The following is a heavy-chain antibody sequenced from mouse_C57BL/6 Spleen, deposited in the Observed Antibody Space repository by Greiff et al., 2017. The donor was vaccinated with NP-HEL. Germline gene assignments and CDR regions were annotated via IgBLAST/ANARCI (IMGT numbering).Heavy chain of an antibody. CDR2: IYPGDGDT. D-gene: IGHD1-1*01. V-gene: IGHV1-80*01. CDR3: ARGGATVVPFDY. Sequence: VQLQQSGAELVKPGASVKISCKASGYAFSSYWMNWVKQRPGKGLEWIGQIYPGDGDTNYNGKFKGKATLTADKSSSTAYMQLSSLTSEDSAVYFCARGGATVVPFDYWGQGTTLTVSS. J-gene: IGHJ2*01. CDR1: GYAFSSYW.